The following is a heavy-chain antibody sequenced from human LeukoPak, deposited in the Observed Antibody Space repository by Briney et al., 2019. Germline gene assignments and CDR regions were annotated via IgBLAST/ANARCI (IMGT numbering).Heavy chain of an antibody. V-gene: IGHV3-23*01. CDR1: LXXXSYG. CDR3: XXGXXXXDN. Sequence: LXXXSYGMSWVRQAPGXGLDWVSAISGSGGKTYYADSVKGRFTISRDNSKXTLYLQMNSQRGEDTAVYYXXXGXXXXDNWGQXTXVTVSA. CDR2: ISGSGGKT. J-gene: IGHJ4*02.